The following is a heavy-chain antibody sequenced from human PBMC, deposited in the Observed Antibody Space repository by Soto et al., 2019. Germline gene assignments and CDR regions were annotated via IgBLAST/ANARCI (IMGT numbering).Heavy chain of an antibody. D-gene: IGHD5-18*01. J-gene: IGHJ6*02. CDR3: AKLRRAALVGMEV. CDR1: WFNFSNHC. V-gene: IGHV3-30*18. CDR2: ISYDGSNK. Sequence: WGFLRIPCAASWFNFSNHCIHRVPQAPSKGREWVAVISYDGSNKYYADSVKGRFTISRDNSKNTLYLQMNSLRAEDTAVYYCAKLRRAALVGMEVWGQGTTVPVS.